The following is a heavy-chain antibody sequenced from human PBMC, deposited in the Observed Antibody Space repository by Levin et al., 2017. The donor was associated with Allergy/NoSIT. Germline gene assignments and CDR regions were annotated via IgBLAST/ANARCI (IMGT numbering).Heavy chain of an antibody. Sequence: GSLRLSCTVSGGSVSSGSYYWSWIRQPPGKGLEWIGYIYYSGSTNYNPSLKSRVTISVDTSKNQFSLKLSSVTAADTAVYYCARDHGVYYDSSGYFSGGLGWFDPWAQGTLVTVSS. CDR3: ARDHGVYYDSSGYFSGGLGWFDP. J-gene: IGHJ5*02. CDR1: GGSVSSGSYY. V-gene: IGHV4-61*01. CDR2: IYYSGST. D-gene: IGHD3-22*01.